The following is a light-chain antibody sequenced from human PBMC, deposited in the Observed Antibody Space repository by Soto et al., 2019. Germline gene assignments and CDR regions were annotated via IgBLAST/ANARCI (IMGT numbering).Light chain of an antibody. J-gene: IGLJ1*01. Sequence: QSALTQPASVSGSPGQSITISCAGTSSDVGGYNYVSWYQLHPGKAPKLMIHEVSERPSGVSNRFSGSKSGNTASLTISGLQAEDEADYYCASYGSGATYVVGGRTKFTVL. CDR3: ASYGSGATYV. V-gene: IGLV2-14*01. CDR1: SSDVGGYNY. CDR2: EVS.